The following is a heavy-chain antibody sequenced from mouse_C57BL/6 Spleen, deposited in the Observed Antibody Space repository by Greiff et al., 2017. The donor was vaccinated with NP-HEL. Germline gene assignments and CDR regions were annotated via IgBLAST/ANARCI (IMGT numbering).Heavy chain of an antibody. V-gene: IGHV2-4*01. J-gene: IGHJ1*03. CDR2: IWSGGST. CDR1: GFSLTSYG. Sequence: VMLVESGPGLVQPSQSLSITCTVSGFSLTSYGVHWVRQPPGKGLEWLGVIWSGGSTDYNAAFISRLSISKDNSKSQVFFKMNSLQADDTAIYYCAKQGGYFLFDVWGTGTTVTVSS. D-gene: IGHD2-3*01. CDR3: AKQGGYFLFDV.